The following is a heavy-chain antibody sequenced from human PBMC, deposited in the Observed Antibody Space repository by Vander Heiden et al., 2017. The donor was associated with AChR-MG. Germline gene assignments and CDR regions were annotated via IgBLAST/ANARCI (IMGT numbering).Heavy chain of an antibody. J-gene: IGHJ4*02. V-gene: IGHV4-34*01. D-gene: IGHD2-21*02. CDR1: GGSFSGYY. CDR3: ARGGGYCGGDCYSDG. Sequence: QVQLQQWGAGLLKPSETLSLTCAVYGGSFSGYYWSWIRQPPGKGLEWVGEINHSGSTNYNPSLKSRVTISVDTSKNQFSLKLSSVTAADTAVYYCARGGGYCGGDCYSDGWGQGTLVTVSS. CDR2: INHSGST.